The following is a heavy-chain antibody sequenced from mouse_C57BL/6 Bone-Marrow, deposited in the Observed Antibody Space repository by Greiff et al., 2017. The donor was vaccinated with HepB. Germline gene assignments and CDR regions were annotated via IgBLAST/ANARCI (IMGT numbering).Heavy chain of an antibody. D-gene: IGHD4-1*01. J-gene: IGHJ3*01. Sequence: EVKLQESGGGLVKPGGSLKLSCAASGFTFSSYAMSWVRQTPEKRLEWVATISDGGSYTYYPDNVKGRFTISRDNAKNNLYLQMSHLKSEDTAMYYCAREGALGAAYWGQGTLVTVSA. CDR1: GFTFSSYA. CDR2: ISDGGSYT. V-gene: IGHV5-4*01. CDR3: AREGALGAAY.